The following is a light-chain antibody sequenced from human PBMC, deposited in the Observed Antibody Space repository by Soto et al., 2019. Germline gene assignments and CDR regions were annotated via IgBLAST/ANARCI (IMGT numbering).Light chain of an antibody. V-gene: IGKV3-20*01. CDR3: QQYGSSPGIT. Sequence: EVVLTQSPDTLSLPPGERATLSCRASQSISSYLAWYQQKPGQAPRLLIYGASSRATGIPDRFSGSGSGTDFTLTIRRLEPEDFAVYYCQQYGSSPGITFGGGTKVDIK. CDR2: GAS. CDR1: QSISSY. J-gene: IGKJ4*01.